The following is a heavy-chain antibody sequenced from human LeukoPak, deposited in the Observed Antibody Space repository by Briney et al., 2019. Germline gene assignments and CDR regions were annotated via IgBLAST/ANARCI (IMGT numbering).Heavy chain of an antibody. J-gene: IGHJ4*02. CDR2: ISYDGSNK. CDR1: GFTFSSYA. CDR3: AKDGHSSGWY. D-gene: IGHD6-19*01. V-gene: IGHV3-30-3*01. Sequence: GRSLRLSCAASGFTFSSYAMHWVRQAPGKGLEWVAVISYDGSNKYYADSVKGRFTISRDNSKNTLYLQMNSLRAEDTAVYYCAKDGHSSGWYWGQGTLVTVSS.